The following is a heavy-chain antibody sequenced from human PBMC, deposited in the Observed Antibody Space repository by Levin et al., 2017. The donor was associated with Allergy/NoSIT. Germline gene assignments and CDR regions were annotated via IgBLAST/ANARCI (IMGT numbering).Heavy chain of an antibody. J-gene: IGHJ3*01. CDR1: GYTFTGYY. CDR3: ARGERDYGSGTDDAFDL. D-gene: IGHD3-10*01. V-gene: IGHV1-2*02. CDR2: IKPSSGDT. Sequence: ASVKVSCKASGYTFTGYYMHWVRQAPGQGLEWMGWIKPSSGDTKYAQKFQGRITMTRDTSISTAYMELSRLRSDDTAVYYCARGERDYGSGTDDAFDLWGQGTMVTVSS.